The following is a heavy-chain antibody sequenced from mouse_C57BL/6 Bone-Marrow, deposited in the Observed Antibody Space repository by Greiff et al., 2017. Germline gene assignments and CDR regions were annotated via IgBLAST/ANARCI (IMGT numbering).Heavy chain of an antibody. Sequence: VQLQQPGAELVMPGASVKLSCKASGYTFTSYWMHWVKQRPGQGLEWIGEIDPSDSYTNYNQKFKGKSTLTVDKSSSTAYMQLSSLTSEDSAVYYCARGGWLRRSAWFAYWGQGTLVTVSA. V-gene: IGHV1-69*01. CDR1: GYTFTSYW. D-gene: IGHD2-2*01. CDR3: ARGGWLRRSAWFAY. J-gene: IGHJ3*01. CDR2: IDPSDSYT.